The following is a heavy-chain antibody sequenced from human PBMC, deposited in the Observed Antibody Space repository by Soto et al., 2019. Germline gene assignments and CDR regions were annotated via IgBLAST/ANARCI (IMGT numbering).Heavy chain of an antibody. V-gene: IGHV3-23*01. CDR2: ISGSGQTT. D-gene: IGHD4-4*01. CDR1: GFTFSSYS. CDR3: AKSRGDSWTTYFFDY. J-gene: IGHJ4*02. Sequence: EVQLLESGGGSVQPGGSLMLSCAASGFTFSSYSLSWLRQAPGKGLEWVSGISGSGQTTHYKDSEKGRFTISRDNFRNTLYLQVNSLRAEDTAIYFCAKSRGDSWTTYFFDYWGQGALVTVSS.